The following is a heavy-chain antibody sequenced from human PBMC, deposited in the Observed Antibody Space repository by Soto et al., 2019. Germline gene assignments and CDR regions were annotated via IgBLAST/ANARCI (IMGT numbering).Heavy chain of an antibody. V-gene: IGHV1-18*04. CDR3: AADPPRFLGFLGYYHGKDL. Sequence: ASVKVSCKASGYTFTSYGISWVRQAPGQGLEWMGWISAYNGNTNYAQKLQGRVTMTTDTSTSTAYMELRSLRSDDTAVYYCAADPPRFLGFLGYYHGKDLWGQGTTGTVSS. CDR2: ISAYNGNT. CDR1: GYTFTSYG. D-gene: IGHD3-3*01. J-gene: IGHJ6*01.